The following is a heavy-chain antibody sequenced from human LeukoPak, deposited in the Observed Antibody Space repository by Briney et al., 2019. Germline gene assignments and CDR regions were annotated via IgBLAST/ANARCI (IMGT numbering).Heavy chain of an antibody. CDR2: IISSNYI. CDR3: ARGNSGLDY. Sequence: GRSLRLSCAAAGFTFSSYTMNWIRQAAGKGLEWVSSIISSNYIYDADSVKGRFTISRDDAKSSLYLQMNSLRAEDTAVYYCARGNSGLDYWGQGTLVTVAS. CDR1: GFTFSSYT. J-gene: IGHJ4*02. V-gene: IGHV3-21*01. D-gene: IGHD1-26*01.